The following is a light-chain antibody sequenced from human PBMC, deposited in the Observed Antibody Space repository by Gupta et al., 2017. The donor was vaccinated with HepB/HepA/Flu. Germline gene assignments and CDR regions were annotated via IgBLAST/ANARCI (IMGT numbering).Light chain of an antibody. Sequence: DIQMTQSPSSLSASVGDRVTITCRASQRVSTYLNWYQQKPGKVPKLLIFGSSTVQGGVPSRFSGSGSGTDFTLTISRLQPEDFATYYCQQSYSSLLTFGGGTKVEV. V-gene: IGKV1-39*01. CDR3: QQSYSSLLT. J-gene: IGKJ4*01. CDR1: QRVSTY. CDR2: GSS.